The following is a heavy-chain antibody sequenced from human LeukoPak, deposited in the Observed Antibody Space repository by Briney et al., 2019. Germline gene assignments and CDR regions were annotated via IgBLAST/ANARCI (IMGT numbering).Heavy chain of an antibody. CDR1: GFTFSTYW. CDR3: ARDLSDLLQNYRSTWYPADY. CDR2: VNNDGSST. J-gene: IGHJ4*02. D-gene: IGHD6-13*01. V-gene: IGHV3-74*01. Sequence: GGSLRLSCAASGFTFSTYWMNWVRQAPGKGLVWVSRVNNDGSSTSYADSVKGRFTISRDNTKNTLYLQMNSLRAEDTAVYYGARDLSDLLQNYRSTWYPADYWGQGTLVTVSS.